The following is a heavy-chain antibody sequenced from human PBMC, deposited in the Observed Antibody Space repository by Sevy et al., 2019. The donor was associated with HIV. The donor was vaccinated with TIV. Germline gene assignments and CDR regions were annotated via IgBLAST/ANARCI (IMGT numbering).Heavy chain of an antibody. CDR2: MYHRGTT. CDR1: DDSISSSHW. Sequence: SDTLSLTCSVSDDSISSSHWWSWVRQTPGKGLEWIGDMYHRGTTNYNLSLKSRVIISVDKSKNQFSLKLTSVTAADTAVYYCAAAAGTDVLVYYFGSWGQGTQLTVSS. V-gene: IGHV4-4*02. D-gene: IGHD6-25*01. J-gene: IGHJ4*02. CDR3: AAAAGTDVLVYYFGS.